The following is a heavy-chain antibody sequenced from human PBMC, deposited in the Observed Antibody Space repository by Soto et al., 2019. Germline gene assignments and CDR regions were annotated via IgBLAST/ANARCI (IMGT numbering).Heavy chain of an antibody. Sequence: QVQLVQSGAEVKKPGSSVKVSCEASGGTFSSYPINWVRQAPGQGREWMGGIIPFFGTSNYAQKFQGRVTITADDSTSTASMELRSLRSEDTAVYYCARVGHLPNYGMAVWGQGTTVTVSS. D-gene: IGHD1-26*01. J-gene: IGHJ6*02. V-gene: IGHV1-69*01. CDR1: GGTFSSYP. CDR2: IIPFFGTS. CDR3: ARVGHLPNYGMAV.